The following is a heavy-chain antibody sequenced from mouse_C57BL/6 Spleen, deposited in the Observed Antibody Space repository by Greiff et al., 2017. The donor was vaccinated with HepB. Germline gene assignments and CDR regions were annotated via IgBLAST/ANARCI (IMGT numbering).Heavy chain of an antibody. D-gene: IGHD2-1*01. CDR1: GFNIKDYY. CDR2: IDPEDGET. CDR3: ARGSYGNPFAY. J-gene: IGHJ3*01. V-gene: IGHV14-2*01. Sequence: DVQLQESGAELVKPGASVKLSCTASGFNIKDYYMHWVKQRTEQGLEWIGRIDPEDGETKYAPKFQGKATITADTSSNTAYLQLSSLTSEDTAVYYCARGSYGNPFAYWGQGTLVTVSA.